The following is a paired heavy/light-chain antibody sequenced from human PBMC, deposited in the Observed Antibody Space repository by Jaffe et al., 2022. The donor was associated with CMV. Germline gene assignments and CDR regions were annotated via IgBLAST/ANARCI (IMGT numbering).Heavy chain of an antibody. V-gene: IGHV4-39*01. CDR1: GDSITYSSYY. D-gene: IGHD3-16*01. J-gene: IGHJ4*02. CDR2: IHNSGRT. CDR3: ARQAPPRGSSYAYFNS. Sequence: QLQLQQSGPGLVKPSETLSLTCTVSGDSITYSSYYWAWIRQPPGQGLEWIGSIHNSGRTYDNPSLKSRVTISVDTSENQFSLRLTSVTAADTAVYYCARQAPPRGSSYAYFNSWGQGTLVTVSS.
Light chain of an antibody. Sequence: DIQLTQSPSSLSASVGDRVVISCRASQSINSYLNWYQQKSGKAPKLLIYAAVSLQSGVPQRFSGSGSGTDFTLTISSLQPEDFATYYCQQSYSNIFTFGPGTRVDVK. CDR3: QQSYSNIFT. V-gene: IGKV1-39*01. CDR2: AAV. J-gene: IGKJ3*01. CDR1: QSINSY.